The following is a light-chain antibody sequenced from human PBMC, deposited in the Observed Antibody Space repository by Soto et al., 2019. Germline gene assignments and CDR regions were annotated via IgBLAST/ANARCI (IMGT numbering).Light chain of an antibody. Sequence: QSALTQPASVSGSPGQSITISCTGTSSDIGGYNYVSWDQQHPGKAPKLMFYEVSNRPSGVSNRFSAYKSGNTASLTISGLQAEDEANYYCTSFTSSSTLWVFGGGTKLTVL. CDR3: TSFTSSSTLWV. J-gene: IGLJ3*02. CDR1: SSDIGGYNY. V-gene: IGLV2-14*01. CDR2: EVS.